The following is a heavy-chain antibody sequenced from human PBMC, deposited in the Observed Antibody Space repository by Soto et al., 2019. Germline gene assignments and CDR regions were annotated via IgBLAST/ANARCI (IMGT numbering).Heavy chain of an antibody. CDR3: ARVAQVRSGGFDP. CDR2: IIPLFGTT. CDR1: GGTFSSHA. J-gene: IGHJ5*02. Sequence: QVQLLQSGAEVKKPGSSMNVSCKTLGGTFSSHAVNWLRQAPGQGFEWIGGIIPLFGTTNFAQKFQGRVTITAEKSTSTVYMALSSLRFEDTALYYCARVAQVRSGGFDPWGQGTLVTVSS. V-gene: IGHV1-69*06.